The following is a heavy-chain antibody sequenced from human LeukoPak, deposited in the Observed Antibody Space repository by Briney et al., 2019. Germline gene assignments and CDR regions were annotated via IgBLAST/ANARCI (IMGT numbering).Heavy chain of an antibody. CDR2: INSYNCVT. CDR3: ARHSLSEAGPAG. V-gene: IGHV1-2*02. J-gene: IGHJ4*02. CDR1: GYTFTHFY. Sequence: ASVKVSCKASGYTFTHFYIHWLRQAPGQGLDWMGFINSYNCVTKYAQKFQGRVTMTMDTSIHTASMYVNGLRSDDTSGYLFARHSLSEAGPAGWGQGTLVTVSS. D-gene: IGHD6-19*01.